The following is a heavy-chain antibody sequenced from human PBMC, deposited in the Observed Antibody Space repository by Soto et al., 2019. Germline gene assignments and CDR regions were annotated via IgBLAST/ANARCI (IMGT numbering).Heavy chain of an antibody. CDR1: GYTFTGYY. CDR2: INPNSGGT. V-gene: IGHV1-2*04. D-gene: IGHD1-26*01. J-gene: IGHJ6*02. Sequence: GASVKVSCKASGYTFTGYYMHWVRQAPGQGLEWMGWINPNSGGTNYAQKFQGWVTMTRDTSISTAYMELSRLRSDDTAVYYCARDRPYSGSYYGYYYYGMDVWGQGTTVTVSS. CDR3: ARDRPYSGSYYGYYYYGMDV.